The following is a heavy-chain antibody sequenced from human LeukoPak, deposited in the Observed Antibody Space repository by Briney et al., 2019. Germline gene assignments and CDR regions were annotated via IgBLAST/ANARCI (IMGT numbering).Heavy chain of an antibody. CDR3: AKEGDSSGWYGAFDI. D-gene: IGHD6-19*01. J-gene: IGHJ3*02. V-gene: IGHV3-30*02. Sequence: QPGWSLRLSCAASGFTVSSNYMSWVRQAPGKGLEWVAFIRYDGSNKYYADSVKGRFTISRDNSKNTLYLQMNSLRAEDTAVYYCAKEGDSSGWYGAFDIWGQGTMVTVSS. CDR1: GFTVSSNY. CDR2: IRYDGSNK.